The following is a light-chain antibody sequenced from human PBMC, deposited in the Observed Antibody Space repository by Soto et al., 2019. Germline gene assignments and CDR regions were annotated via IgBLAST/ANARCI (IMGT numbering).Light chain of an antibody. Sequence: EIVMTQSPDTLSVSPGERATLSCRASQRISSNLAWYQQKPGQAPRLLIYGASTSATGVPARFSGSGSETDFTLTISNLQSEDCAVYYCQHYNNWPPYTFGQGTKLEIK. CDR3: QHYNNWPPYT. CDR1: QRISSN. V-gene: IGKV3D-15*01. J-gene: IGKJ2*01. CDR2: GAS.